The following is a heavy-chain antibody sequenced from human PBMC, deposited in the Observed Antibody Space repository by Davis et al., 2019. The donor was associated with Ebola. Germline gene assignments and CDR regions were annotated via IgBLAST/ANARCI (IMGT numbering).Heavy chain of an antibody. CDR3: ARGSTIAVAGTPYYYGMDV. CDR2: IYSGGST. J-gene: IGHJ6*02. CDR1: GFTVSSNY. D-gene: IGHD6-19*01. Sequence: PGGSLSLSCATSGFTVSSNYMSWVRQAPGKGLEWVSVIYSGGSTYYADSVKGRFTISRDNSKNTLYLQMNSLRAEDTAVYYCARGSTIAVAGTPYYYGMDVWGQGTTVTVSS. V-gene: IGHV3-66*01.